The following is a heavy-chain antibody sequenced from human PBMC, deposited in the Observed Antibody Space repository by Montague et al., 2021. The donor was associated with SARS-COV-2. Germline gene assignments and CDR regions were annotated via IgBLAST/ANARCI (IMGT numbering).Heavy chain of an antibody. V-gene: IGHV4-4*09. CDR2: INSNCQT. CDR1: DGSMNYHY. D-gene: IGHD3-22*01. Sequence: SETLSLTCTVSDGSMNYHYTRSTRHSPGKTLAWIGYINSNCQTHYNPSLKGRATLSADASRNEFSLKLDSVTAADTAVYFCARRGYYDSAGYHWHLDLWGC. J-gene: IGHJ2*01. CDR3: ARRGYYDSAGYHWHLDL.